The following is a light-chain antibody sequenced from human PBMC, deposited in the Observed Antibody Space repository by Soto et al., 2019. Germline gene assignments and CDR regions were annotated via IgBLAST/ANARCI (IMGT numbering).Light chain of an antibody. J-gene: IGKJ1*01. CDR1: QSISSW. CDR3: QQYNSYWT. CDR2: DAS. Sequence: IKMTQSPSTLYASIGDRVTITCRASQSISSWLAWYQQKPGKAPKLLIYDASSLESGVPSRFSGSGSGTEFTLTISSLQPDDFATYYCQQYNSYWTFGQGTKV. V-gene: IGKV1-5*01.